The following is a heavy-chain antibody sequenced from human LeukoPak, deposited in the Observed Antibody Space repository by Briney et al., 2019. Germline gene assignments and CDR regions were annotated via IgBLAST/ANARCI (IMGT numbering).Heavy chain of an antibody. CDR1: GFTFSSYE. CDR3: ARTDYYDSSGHNAFDI. D-gene: IGHD3-22*01. J-gene: IGHJ3*02. V-gene: IGHV3-48*03. CDR2: ISSSGSTI. Sequence: PGGSLRLSCAASGFTFSSYEMNWVRQAPGKGLEWVSYISSSGSTIYSADSVKGRFTISRDNAKNSLYLQMNSLRAEDTAVYYCARTDYYDSSGHNAFDIWGQGTMVTVSS.